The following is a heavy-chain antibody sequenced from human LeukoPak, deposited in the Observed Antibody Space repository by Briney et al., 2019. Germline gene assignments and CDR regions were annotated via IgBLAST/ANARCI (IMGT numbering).Heavy chain of an antibody. CDR1: GFTFSSYA. V-gene: IGHV3-30-3*01. CDR2: IPYDGSNK. D-gene: IGHD3-22*01. J-gene: IGHJ4*02. Sequence: GGSLRLSCAASGFTFSSYAMHWVRQAPGKGLEWVAVIPYDGSNKYYADSVKGRFTISRDNSKNTLYLQMNSLRAEDTAVYYCARDNSDSSGYPYYWGQGTLVTVSS. CDR3: ARDNSDSSGYPYY.